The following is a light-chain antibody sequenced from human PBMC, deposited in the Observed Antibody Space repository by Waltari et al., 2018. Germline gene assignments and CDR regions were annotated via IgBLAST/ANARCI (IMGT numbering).Light chain of an antibody. CDR2: DVR. CDR1: SSDVGGYNY. J-gene: IGLJ2*01. V-gene: IGLV2-8*01. CDR3: SSYTGTNNLV. Sequence: QSALTQPPSASGSPGQSVTISCTGSSSDVGGYNYVSWYQQHPGNAPKLMISDVRCRPSGFPDRFYGSKSGNTASLTVSGLQAEDEADYYCSSYTGTNNLVFGGGTKLTVL.